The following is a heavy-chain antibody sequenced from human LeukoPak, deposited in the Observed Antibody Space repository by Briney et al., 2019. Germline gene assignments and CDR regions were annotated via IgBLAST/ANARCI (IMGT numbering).Heavy chain of an antibody. CDR1: GYTFTSYG. V-gene: IGHV1-18*01. D-gene: IGHD6-13*01. J-gene: IGHJ5*02. Sequence: ASVKVSCKASGYTFTSYGIGWVRQAPGQGLEWMGWISAYNGNTNYAQKLQGRVTMTTDTSTSTAYMELRSLRSDDTAVYYCARSPYPGIAAAGTFDPWGQGTLVTVSS. CDR3: ARSPYPGIAAAGTFDP. CDR2: ISAYNGNT.